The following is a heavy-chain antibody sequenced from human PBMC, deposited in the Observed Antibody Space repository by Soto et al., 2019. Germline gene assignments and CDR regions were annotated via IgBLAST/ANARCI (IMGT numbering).Heavy chain of an antibody. V-gene: IGHV3-23*01. D-gene: IGHD3-10*01. CDR3: ARDMGLSF. CDR2: MNGDGRNI. Sequence: EVQLLESGGGLAQPGGSLRLSCVASGFSFISHVLTWVRQAPGKGLEWVSGMNGDGRNIFYADSVKGRFTISRDNSKDTLYLQMNSLTAEDTAVYYCARDMGLSFWGQGTLVTVSS. CDR1: GFSFISHV. J-gene: IGHJ4*02.